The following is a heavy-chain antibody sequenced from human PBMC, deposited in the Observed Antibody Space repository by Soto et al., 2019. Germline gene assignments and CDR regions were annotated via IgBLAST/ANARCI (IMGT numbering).Heavy chain of an antibody. CDR2: ISSGSSDT. CDR3: ARYGYGMDV. CDR1: GSTFSRVS. Sequence: GGSLRLSCEASGSTFSRVSMNWVRQVPGKGLEWVASISSGSSDTWYADSVKGRFTISRDNAKNSLYLQMNSLRAEDTAVYYCARYGYGMDVWGQGTTVTVSS. D-gene: IGHD4-17*01. V-gene: IGHV3-21*01. J-gene: IGHJ6*02.